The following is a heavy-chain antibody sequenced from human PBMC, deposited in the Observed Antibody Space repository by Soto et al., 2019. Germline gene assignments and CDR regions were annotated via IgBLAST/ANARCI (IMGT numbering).Heavy chain of an antibody. V-gene: IGHV1-69*12. D-gene: IGHD5-18*01. CDR2: IIPIFGTA. CDR1: GGTFSSYA. CDR3: ARERRGYSYGHYYYYGRDV. Sequence: QVQLVQSGAEVKKPGSSVKVSCKASGGTFSSYAISWVRQAPGQGLEWMGGIIPIFGTANYAQKFQGRVTITADESTSTAYMELSSLRSEDTAVYYCARERRGYSYGHYYYYGRDVWGQGTTVTVSS. J-gene: IGHJ6*02.